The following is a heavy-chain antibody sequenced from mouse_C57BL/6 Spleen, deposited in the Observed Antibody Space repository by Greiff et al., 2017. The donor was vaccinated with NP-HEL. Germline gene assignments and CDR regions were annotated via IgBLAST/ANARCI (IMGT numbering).Heavy chain of an antibody. V-gene: IGHV1-74*01. CDR1: GYTFTSYW. CDR2: IHPSDSDT. J-gene: IGHJ4*01. D-gene: IGHD2-3*01. CDR3: AMGVFDYDGYPFYAMDY. Sequence: QVQLQQPGAELVKPGASVKVSCKASGYTFTSYWMHWVKQRPGQGLEWIGRIHPSDSDTNYNQTFKGKATLTVDKSSSTAYMQLSSLTSEDSAVYYCAMGVFDYDGYPFYAMDYWGQGTSVTVSS.